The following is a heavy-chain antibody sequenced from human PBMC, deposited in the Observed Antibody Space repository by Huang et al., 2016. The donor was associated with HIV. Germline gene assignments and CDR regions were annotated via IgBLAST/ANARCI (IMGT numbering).Heavy chain of an antibody. J-gene: IGHJ4*02. CDR1: GGSISSSSYY. CDR3: ARHSDDFWSGYSYFDY. D-gene: IGHD3-3*01. Sequence: QLQLQESGPGLVKPSETLSLTCTVSGGSISSSSYYWGWIRQPPGKGLEWIGSIHYSGSTHYTPALKSRVTISVDTSKNQFSLKLSSVTAADTAVYYCARHSDDFWSGYSYFDYWGQGTLVPVSS. V-gene: IGHV4-39*01. CDR2: IHYSGST.